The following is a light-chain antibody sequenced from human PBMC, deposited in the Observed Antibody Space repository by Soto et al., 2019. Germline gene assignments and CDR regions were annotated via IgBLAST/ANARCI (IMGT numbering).Light chain of an antibody. J-gene: IGKJ1*01. Sequence: AIHMTQSPSSLSASVGDRVPITFRSSQGIGNDLGWYQQKPGKAPKLLIFATSILQSGVPSRFSGSGSGTDFTLTISSLQTEDFATYYCLQYYNYPRTFGQGTKVDSK. CDR3: LQYYNYPRT. V-gene: IGKV1-6*01. CDR1: QGIGND. CDR2: ATS.